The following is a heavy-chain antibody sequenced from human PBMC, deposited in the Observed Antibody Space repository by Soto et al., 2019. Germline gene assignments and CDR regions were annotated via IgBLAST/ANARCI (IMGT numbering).Heavy chain of an antibody. CDR1: GFTFSSYG. J-gene: IGHJ4*02. D-gene: IGHD3-3*01. V-gene: IGHV3-33*01. CDR3: ARGRGYYDPYFDY. Sequence: HPGGSLRLSCAASGFTFSSYGMHWVRQAPGKGLEWVAVIWYDGSNKYYADSVKGRFTISRDNSKNTLYLQMNSLRAEDTAVYYCARGRGYYDPYFDYWGQGTLVTVSS. CDR2: IWYDGSNK.